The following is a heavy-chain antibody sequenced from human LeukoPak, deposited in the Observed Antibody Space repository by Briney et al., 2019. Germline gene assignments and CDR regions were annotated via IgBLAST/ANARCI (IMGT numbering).Heavy chain of an antibody. CDR3: ARVQDTAMVSSFDP. Sequence: KVSCKASGGTFISYAISWVRQAPGQGLEWMGGIIPIFGTANYAQKFQGRVTITADESTSTAYMKLSSLRSEDTAVYYCARVQDTAMVSSFDPWGQGTLVTVSS. CDR1: GGTFISYA. V-gene: IGHV1-69*01. CDR2: IIPIFGTA. J-gene: IGHJ5*02. D-gene: IGHD5-18*01.